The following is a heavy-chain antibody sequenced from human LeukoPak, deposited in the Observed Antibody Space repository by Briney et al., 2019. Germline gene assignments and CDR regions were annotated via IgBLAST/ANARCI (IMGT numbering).Heavy chain of an antibody. CDR1: GYTFTSYD. J-gene: IGHJ4*02. CDR3: ARGLSKGATIDY. V-gene: IGHV1-8*01. CDR2: MNPNSGNT. Sequence: ASVKVSYKASGYTFTSYDINWVRQATGQGLEWMGWMNPNSGNTGYTQKFQGRVTMARNTSISTAYMELSSLRSEDTAVYYCARGLSKGATIDYWGQGTLVTVSS. D-gene: IGHD1-26*01.